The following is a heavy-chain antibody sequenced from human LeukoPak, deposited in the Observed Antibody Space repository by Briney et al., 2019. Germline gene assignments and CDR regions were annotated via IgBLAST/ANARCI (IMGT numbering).Heavy chain of an antibody. Sequence: ASVKVSCKASGYTFTNFAIHWVRQAPGQGLEWMGWMNVGNGNTKYSQKLQGRVTITRDTSASTAYMELSSLTSEDTAVYYCARDAPGESSTWYVSLKYGYGMDVWGQGTTVTVSS. J-gene: IGHJ6*02. V-gene: IGHV1-3*01. CDR1: GYTFTNFA. CDR3: ARDAPGESSTWYVSLKYGYGMDV. D-gene: IGHD6-13*01. CDR2: MNVGNGNT.